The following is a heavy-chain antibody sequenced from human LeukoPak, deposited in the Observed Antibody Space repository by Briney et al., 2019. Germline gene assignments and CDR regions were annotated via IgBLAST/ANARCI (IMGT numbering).Heavy chain of an antibody. CDR2: ITGSGGST. V-gene: IGHV3-23*01. Sequence: GGSLRLSCAASGFTFSSYAMSWVRQAPGKGLEWVSTITGSGGSTYYADPVKGRFTISRDNSKNTLYLQMNSLRAEDTAVYYCAELGITMIGGVWGKGTTVTISS. CDR3: AELGITMIGGV. D-gene: IGHD3-10*02. CDR1: GFTFSSYA. J-gene: IGHJ6*04.